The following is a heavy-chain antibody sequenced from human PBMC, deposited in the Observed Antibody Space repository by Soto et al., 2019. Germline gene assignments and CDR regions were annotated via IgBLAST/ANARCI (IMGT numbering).Heavy chain of an antibody. Sequence: ASVKVSCKASGYTFTVYYMHWVRQAPGQGLEWMGWINPNSGGTNYAQKFQGWVTMTRDTSISTAYMELSRLRSDDTAVYYCATTYDFWGGSPTVDALDICGQGTMVTVSS. CDR2: INPNSGGT. D-gene: IGHD3-3*01. V-gene: IGHV1-2*04. CDR1: GYTFTVYY. CDR3: ATTYDFWGGSPTVDALDI. J-gene: IGHJ3*02.